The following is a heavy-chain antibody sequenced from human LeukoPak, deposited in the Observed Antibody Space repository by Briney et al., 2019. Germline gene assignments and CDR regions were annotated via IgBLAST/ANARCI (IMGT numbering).Heavy chain of an antibody. CDR1: GGTFSSYA. J-gene: IGHJ6*02. CDR3: ARVRGLQLGGSYYYYYGMDV. V-gene: IGHV1-69*01. D-gene: IGHD5-18*01. Sequence: AASVKVSCKASGGTFSSYAISWVRQAPGQGLEWMGGIIPIFGTANYAQKFQGRVTITADESTSTAYMELSSLRSEDTAVYYCARVRGLQLGGSYYYYYGMDVWGQGTTVTVSS. CDR2: IIPIFGTA.